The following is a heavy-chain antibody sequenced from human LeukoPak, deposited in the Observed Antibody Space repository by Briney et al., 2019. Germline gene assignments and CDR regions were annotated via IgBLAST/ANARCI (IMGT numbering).Heavy chain of an antibody. CDR1: GFTFSRFP. V-gene: IGHV3-30-3*01. CDR3: ARDYPADH. Sequence: PGGSLRLSCAASGFTFSRFPMHWVRQAPGKGLEWVALISSDGSDKKYADSVKGRFTMSRDNSKNTLYLQIHSLRVEDTAVYYCARDYPADHWGQGTLVTVSS. J-gene: IGHJ4*02. CDR2: ISSDGSDK.